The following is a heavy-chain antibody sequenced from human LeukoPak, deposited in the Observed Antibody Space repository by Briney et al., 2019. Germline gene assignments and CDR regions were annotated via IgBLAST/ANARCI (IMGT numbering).Heavy chain of an antibody. Sequence: GGSLRLSCAASGFTFSNAWMSWVRQAPGKGLEWVGRIKSKTDGGTTDYAAPVKGRFTISRDDSKNTLYLQMNSLKTEDTAVYYCTTNNEQLANYYYYYYMDVWGKGTTVTVSS. V-gene: IGHV3-15*01. J-gene: IGHJ6*03. D-gene: IGHD6-6*01. CDR1: GFTFSNAW. CDR2: IKSKTDGGTT. CDR3: TTNNEQLANYYYYYYMDV.